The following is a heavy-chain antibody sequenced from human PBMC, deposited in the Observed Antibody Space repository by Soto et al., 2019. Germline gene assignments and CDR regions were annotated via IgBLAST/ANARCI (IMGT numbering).Heavy chain of an antibody. D-gene: IGHD4-17*01. CDR3: ARKRVNYGGNSDYYYYGMDV. V-gene: IGHV4-30-4*01. CDR2: IYYSGST. CDR1: GGSISSGDYY. J-gene: IGHJ6*02. Sequence: SETLSLTCTVSGGSISSGDYYWSWIRQPPGKGLEWIGYIYYSGSTYYNPSLTSRVTISVDTSKNQFSLKLSSVTAADTAVYYCARKRVNYGGNSDYYYYGMDVWGQGTTVTVSS.